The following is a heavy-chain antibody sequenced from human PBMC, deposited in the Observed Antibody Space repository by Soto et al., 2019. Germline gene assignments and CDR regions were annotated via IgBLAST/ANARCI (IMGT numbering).Heavy chain of an antibody. J-gene: IGHJ6*02. CDR1: GFTFSSYG. D-gene: IGHD6-19*01. V-gene: IGHV3-33*01. CDR2: IWYDGSNK. Sequence: QVQLVESGGGVVQPGRSLRLSCAASGFTFSSYGMHWVRQAPGKGLEWVAVIWYDGSNKYYADSVKGRFTISRENSKNTLYLQMNSLRAEDTAVYYCAREDSSGWYLLYGMDVWGQGTTVTVSS. CDR3: AREDSSGWYLLYGMDV.